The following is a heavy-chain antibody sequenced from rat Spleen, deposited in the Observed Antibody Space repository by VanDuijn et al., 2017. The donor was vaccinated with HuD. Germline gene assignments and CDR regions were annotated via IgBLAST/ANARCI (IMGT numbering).Heavy chain of an antibody. D-gene: IGHD1-8*01. J-gene: IGHJ1*01. CDR1: GFTFSDYG. CDR2: ISYGDSSGHSST. CDR3: ATDRFNYYRDWYFDF. Sequence: EVQLVESGGGLVQPGRSLKLSCGASGFTFSDYGMAWVRQAPTKGLEWVATISYGDSSGHSSTYYRDSVKGRFTSSRDNAKSTLSLQMDSLRSEDTATYYCATDRFNYYRDWYFDFWGPGTMVTVSS. V-gene: IGHV5-29*01.